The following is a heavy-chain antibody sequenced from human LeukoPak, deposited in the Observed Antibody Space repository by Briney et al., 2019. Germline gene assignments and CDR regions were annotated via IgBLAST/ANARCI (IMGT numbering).Heavy chain of an antibody. J-gene: IGHJ1*01. CDR2: MNPNSGNT. CDR3: ATVRGGLLWFGN. CDR1: GYTFTSYG. D-gene: IGHD3-10*01. V-gene: IGHV1-8*02. Sequence: ASVKVSCKASGYTFTSYGISWVRQAPGQGLEWMGWMNPNSGNTGYAQKFQGRVTMTEDTSTDTAYMELSSLRSEDTAVYYCATVRGGLLWFGNWGQGTLVTVSS.